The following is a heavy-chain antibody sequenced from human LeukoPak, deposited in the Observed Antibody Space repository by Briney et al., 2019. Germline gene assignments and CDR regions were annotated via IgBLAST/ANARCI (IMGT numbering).Heavy chain of an antibody. CDR3: ARKGYYGSGSYFDY. CDR2: IYYSGST. J-gene: IGHJ4*02. CDR1: GGSISSGGYY. D-gene: IGHD3-10*01. V-gene: IGHV4-31*03. Sequence: SETLSLTCTVSGGSISSGGYYWSWIRQHPGKGLEWIVYIYYSGSTYYNPSLKSRVTISVDTSKNQFSLKLSSVTAADTAVYYCARKGYYGSGSYFDYWGQGTLVTVSS.